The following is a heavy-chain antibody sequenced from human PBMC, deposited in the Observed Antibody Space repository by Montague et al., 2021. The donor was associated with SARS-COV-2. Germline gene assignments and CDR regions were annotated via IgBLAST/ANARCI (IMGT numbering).Heavy chain of an antibody. CDR2: TYHNGIT. CDR1: GGSINSYY. V-gene: IGHV4-59*01. J-gene: IGHJ6*02. D-gene: IGHD6-13*01. Sequence: SETLSLTCTVSGGSINSYYWSWIRQSPGKGLEWIGYTYHNGITNSNPSLKSRVTISVDTSKNQFSLKLSSVTAADTAVYYCARAGQQLARYYYYGMDVWGQGTTVTVSS. CDR3: ARAGQQLARYYYYGMDV.